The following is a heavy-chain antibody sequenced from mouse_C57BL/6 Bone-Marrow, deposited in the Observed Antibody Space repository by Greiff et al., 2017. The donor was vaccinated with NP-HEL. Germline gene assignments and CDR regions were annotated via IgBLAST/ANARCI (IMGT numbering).Heavy chain of an antibody. D-gene: IGHD2-4*01. J-gene: IGHJ2*01. CDR1: GYTFNSYW. Sequence: VQLQQPGAELVKPGASVKLSCKASGYTFNSYWMQWVKQRPGQGLEWIGEIDPSDSYTNYNQKFKGKATLSVDTSSSTAYMQLSSLTSEDSAVYYCARGYYDYDVGYWGQGTTLTVSA. V-gene: IGHV1-50*01. CDR2: IDPSDSYT. CDR3: ARGYYDYDVGY.